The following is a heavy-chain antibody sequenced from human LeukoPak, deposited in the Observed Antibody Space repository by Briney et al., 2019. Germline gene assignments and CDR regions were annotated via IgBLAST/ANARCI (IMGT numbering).Heavy chain of an antibody. CDR2: ISWNSGSI. V-gene: IGHV3-9*01. CDR3: AKDIGDY. J-gene: IGHJ4*02. Sequence: GRSLRLSCAASGFTFDDYAMHWGRQAPVKGLEWVSGISWNSGSIGYADSVKGRFTISRDNAKNSLYLQMNSLRAEDTALYYCAKDIGDYWGQGTLVTVSS. CDR1: GFTFDDYA.